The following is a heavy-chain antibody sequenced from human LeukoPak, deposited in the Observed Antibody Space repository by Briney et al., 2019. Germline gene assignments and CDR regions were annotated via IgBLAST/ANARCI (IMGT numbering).Heavy chain of an antibody. J-gene: IGHJ4*02. CDR1: GYSFTNYW. Sequence: GESLKISCKGSGYSFTNYWIGWVRQMPGKGLEWMGVISPSDSDTRYSPSFQGQVTISADKSISTAYLQWSSLKASDTAMYYCARRGRGDVDHCFDYWGQGTLVTVSS. D-gene: IGHD5-24*01. CDR3: ARRGRGDVDHCFDY. CDR2: ISPSDSDT. V-gene: IGHV5-51*01.